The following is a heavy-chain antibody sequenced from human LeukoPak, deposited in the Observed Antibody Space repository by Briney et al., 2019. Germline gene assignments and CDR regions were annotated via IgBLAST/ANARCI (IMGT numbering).Heavy chain of an antibody. V-gene: IGHV1-8*01. J-gene: IGHJ4*02. CDR1: GFTFTNYD. CDR3: ARVLKTGSREFDY. Sequence: ASVKVSCKASGFTFTNYDINWVRQATGQGLEWIGWMNPRNGNTGYAQKFQGRVTMTRDTSTSTVYMELSSLRSEDTVVYYCARVLKTGSREFDYWGQGTLVTVSS. D-gene: IGHD1-14*01. CDR2: MNPRNGNT.